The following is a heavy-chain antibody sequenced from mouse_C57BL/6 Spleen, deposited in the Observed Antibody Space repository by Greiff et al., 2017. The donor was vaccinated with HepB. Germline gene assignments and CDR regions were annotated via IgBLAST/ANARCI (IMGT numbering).Heavy chain of an antibody. CDR1: GFTFSSYA. Sequence: EVHLVESGGGLVKPGGSLKLSCAASGFTFSSYAMSWVRQTPEKRLEWVATISDGGSYTYYPDNVKGRFTISRDNAKNNLYLQMSHLKSEDTAMYYCARGGYYAYYYAMDYWGQGTSVTVSS. CDR2: ISDGGSYT. D-gene: IGHD2-3*01. CDR3: ARGGYYAYYYAMDY. J-gene: IGHJ4*01. V-gene: IGHV5-4*01.